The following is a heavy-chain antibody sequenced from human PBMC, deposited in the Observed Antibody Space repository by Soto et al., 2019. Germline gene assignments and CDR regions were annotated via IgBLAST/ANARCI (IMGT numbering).Heavy chain of an antibody. CDR1: GGSISSGDYY. J-gene: IGHJ4*02. CDR2: IYYSGST. V-gene: IGHV4-30-4*01. CDR3: ARNGTPFWSNDHTRGFFDY. D-gene: IGHD3-3*01. Sequence: PSETLSLTCTVSGGSISSGDYYWSWIRQPPGKGLEWIGYIYYSGSTYYNPSLKSRVTISVDTSKNQFSLKLSSVTAADTAVYYCARNGTPFWSNDHTRGFFDYWGQGALVTVSS.